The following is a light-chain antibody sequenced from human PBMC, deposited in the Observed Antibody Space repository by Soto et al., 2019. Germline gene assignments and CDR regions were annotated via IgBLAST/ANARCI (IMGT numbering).Light chain of an antibody. CDR1: SGDVGNYNL. Sequence: QSALTQPASVSGSPGQSITIACSGVSGDVGNYNLVSWYQQYPGKAPALLIYEDDKRPSGVSNRFSGSKSDSTSSLTISGLQAEDEADYYCCLYLEGTSVFAAGTQLTFL. CDR3: CLYLEGTSV. J-gene: IGLJ7*01. V-gene: IGLV2-23*01. CDR2: EDD.